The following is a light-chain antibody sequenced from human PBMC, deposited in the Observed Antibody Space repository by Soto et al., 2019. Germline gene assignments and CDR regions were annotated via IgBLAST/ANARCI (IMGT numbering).Light chain of an antibody. V-gene: IGLV1-51*01. CDR3: GTWDTSLSAGV. CDR1: SSNIGNNY. Sequence: QSVLTQPPSVSAAPGQKVTIFCSGSSSNIGNNYVSWYQQLPGTAPTLLIYDNNKRPSGIPDRFSGSKSGTSATLGITGLQTGDEADYYCGTWDTSLSAGVFGGGTKLTVL. CDR2: DNN. J-gene: IGLJ3*02.